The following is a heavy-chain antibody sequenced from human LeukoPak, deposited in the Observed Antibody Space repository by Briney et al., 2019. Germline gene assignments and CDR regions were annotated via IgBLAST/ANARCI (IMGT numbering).Heavy chain of an antibody. CDR1: GGTFSSYA. CDR3: ARVGDYGSGSYYGRDYYYYYGMDV. CDR2: IIPIFGTA. V-gene: IGHV1-69*01. J-gene: IGHJ6*02. D-gene: IGHD3-10*01. Sequence: SVKVSCKASGGTFSSYAISWVRQAPGQGLEWMGGIIPIFGTANYAQKFQGRVTITADESTSTANMELSSLRSDDTAVYYCARVGDYGSGSYYGRDYYYYYGMDVWGQGTTVTVSS.